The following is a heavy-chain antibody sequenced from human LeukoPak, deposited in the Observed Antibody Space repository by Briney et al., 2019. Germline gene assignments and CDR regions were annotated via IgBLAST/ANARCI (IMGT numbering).Heavy chain of an antibody. V-gene: IGHV4-4*07. Sequence: KPPETLSLTCTVSGGSDSSYYWRGIRQPAGKGLEWIGRIYTSGSTNYNPSLKSRVTMSVDTSKNQFSLKLSSVTAADTAVYYCARDGSGSSYDYWGQGALVTVSS. J-gene: IGHJ4*02. CDR1: GGSDSSYY. CDR2: IYTSGST. D-gene: IGHD3-10*01. CDR3: ARDGSGSSYDY.